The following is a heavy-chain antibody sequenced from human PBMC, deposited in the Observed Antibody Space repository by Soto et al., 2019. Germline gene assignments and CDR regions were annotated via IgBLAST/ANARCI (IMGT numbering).Heavy chain of an antibody. CDR2: MSSSGDYI. CDR3: AKDRVPNDSSGYYSIVLAS. CDR1: GFTFSDYY. D-gene: IGHD3-22*01. V-gene: IGHV3-11*01. J-gene: IGHJ5*02. Sequence: PGGSLRLSCAASGFTFSDYYMSWIRQAPGKGLEWVAYMSSSGDYINYGISVKGRFTISRDNARNSLFLQMNSLRAEDTAVYSCAKDRVPNDSSGYYSIVLASWGQGTLVTVSS.